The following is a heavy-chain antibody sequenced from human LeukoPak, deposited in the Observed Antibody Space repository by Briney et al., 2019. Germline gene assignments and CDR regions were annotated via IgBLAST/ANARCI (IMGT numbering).Heavy chain of an antibody. CDR2: IHCSGAS. D-gene: IGHD3-10*02. Sequence: PSETLCLSCTVSNGSMTSYDWSWIRDGGKGMEWSGAIHCSGASSYNPSLTTRGSMSVATAKIRFSLSLTSVTAADTAVYYCARQRQMFQFTYYMDVWGKGTTVTVSS. CDR1: NGSMTSYD. CDR3: ARQRQMFQFTYYMDV. V-gene: IGHV4-4*07. J-gene: IGHJ6*03.